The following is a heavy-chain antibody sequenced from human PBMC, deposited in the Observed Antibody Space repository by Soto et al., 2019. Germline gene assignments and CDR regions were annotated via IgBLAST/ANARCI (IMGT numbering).Heavy chain of an antibody. J-gene: IGHJ6*03. V-gene: IGHV4-59*01. CDR3: ARGIVVVPADLHDYYYYYMDV. D-gene: IGHD2-2*01. CDR2: IYYSGST. CDR1: GGSISSYY. Sequence: SETLSLTCTVSGGSISSYYWSWIRQPPGKGLEWIGYIYYSGSTNYNPSLKSRVTISVDTSKNQFSLKLSSVTAADTAVYYCARGIVVVPADLHDYYYYYMDVWGKGTTVNVSS.